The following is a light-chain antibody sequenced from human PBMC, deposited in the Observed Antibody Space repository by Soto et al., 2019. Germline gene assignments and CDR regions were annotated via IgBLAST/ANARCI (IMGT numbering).Light chain of an antibody. CDR3: QQYADQFT. Sequence: DIQMTQSPSPLSASVGDRVTITCQASRDIRNYVNWYQKKPGKDPKLLIYDASSLEAGVPSRFSGSGSGTDFTFTISSLQPEDFATYYCQQYADQFTFGPRTEVDVQ. CDR2: DAS. V-gene: IGKV1-33*01. J-gene: IGKJ3*01. CDR1: RDIRNY.